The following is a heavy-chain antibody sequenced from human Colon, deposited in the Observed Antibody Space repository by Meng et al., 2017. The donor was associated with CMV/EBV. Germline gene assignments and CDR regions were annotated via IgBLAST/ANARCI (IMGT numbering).Heavy chain of an antibody. V-gene: IGHV3-53*01. Sequence: GGSLRLSCAASGFPVNANYMAWFRQAPGKGLEWVSIIYSGGTTTLYADSVKGRFSISTDNSKNTLYLQMSSLRDEDTAVYYCAREGYFRGFENWGQGTLVTVSS. J-gene: IGHJ4*02. CDR3: AREGYFRGFEN. CDR2: IYSGGTTT. D-gene: IGHD1-1*01. CDR1: GFPVNANY.